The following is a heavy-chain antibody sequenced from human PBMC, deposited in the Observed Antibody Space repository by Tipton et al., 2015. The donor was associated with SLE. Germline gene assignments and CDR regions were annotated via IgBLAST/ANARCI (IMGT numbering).Heavy chain of an antibody. D-gene: IGHD1-1*01. J-gene: IGHJ5*02. V-gene: IGHV3-30*02. Sequence: SLRLSCAASGFTFRSYGMHWVRQAPGKGLEWVAFIRYDGSNENFADSVKGRFAISRDNSKNTLYLQMNSLRTEDTAVYYCAKNRDTGKNWFEPWGQGTLVTVSS. CDR3: AKNRDTGKNWFEP. CDR1: GFTFRSYG. CDR2: IRYDGSNE.